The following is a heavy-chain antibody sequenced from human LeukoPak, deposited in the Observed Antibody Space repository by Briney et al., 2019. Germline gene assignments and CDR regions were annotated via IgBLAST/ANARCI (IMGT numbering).Heavy chain of an antibody. CDR2: ISGSGGST. J-gene: IGHJ4*02. V-gene: IGHV3-23*01. CDR1: GFTFSSYA. D-gene: IGHD2-15*01. Sequence: GGSLRLSCAASGFTFSSYAMSWVRQAPGKGLEWVSAISGSGGSTYYADSVKGRFTISRDNSKNTLYLQMNSVRAEDTAVYYCAKDKPQFKAAPRFADYWGQGTLVTVSS. CDR3: AKDKPQFKAAPRFADY.